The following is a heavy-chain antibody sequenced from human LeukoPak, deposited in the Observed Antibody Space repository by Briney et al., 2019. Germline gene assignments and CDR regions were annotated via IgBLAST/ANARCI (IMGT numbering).Heavy chain of an antibody. CDR1: GGSISSYY. CDR2: IHYSGTT. Sequence: SETLSLTCTVSGGSISSYYWSWIRQPPGKGLEWIGYIHYSGTTNYNPSLKSRVTISVDTSKNQFSLKLSSVTAADTAVYYCARGVYIAAAQYAYWGQGTLVTVSS. D-gene: IGHD6-13*01. V-gene: IGHV4-59*13. J-gene: IGHJ4*02. CDR3: ARGVYIAAAQYAY.